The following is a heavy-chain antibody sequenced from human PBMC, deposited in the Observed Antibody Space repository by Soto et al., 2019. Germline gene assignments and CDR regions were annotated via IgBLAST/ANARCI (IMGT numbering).Heavy chain of an antibody. Sequence: EVQLVESGGGLVQPGGSLRLSCAASGFTFSNAWMSWVRQAPGKGLEWVGRIKSKTDGGTTDYAAPVKGRFTISRDDSKNTLYLQMNSLKTEDTAVYYWTKYDFWSGYPHYYYYGMDVWGQGTTVTVSS. V-gene: IGHV3-15*01. CDR3: TKYDFWSGYPHYYYYGMDV. J-gene: IGHJ6*02. D-gene: IGHD3-3*01. CDR1: GFTFSNAW. CDR2: IKSKTDGGTT.